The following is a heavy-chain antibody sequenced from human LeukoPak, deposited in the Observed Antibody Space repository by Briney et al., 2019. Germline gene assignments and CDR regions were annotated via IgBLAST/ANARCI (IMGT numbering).Heavy chain of an antibody. J-gene: IGHJ3*02. CDR3: ARHYRYYYDSSDYYYGASGAFDI. D-gene: IGHD3-22*01. CDR2: IDPSDSYT. CDR1: GYSLSNYW. Sequence: GESLKISCKASGYSLSNYWISWVRQMPGKGLEWMGRIDPSDSYTNYSPSFQGHVTISADKSISTAYLQWSSLKASDTAMYYCARHYRYYYDSSDYYYGASGAFDIWGQGTMVTVSS. V-gene: IGHV5-10-1*01.